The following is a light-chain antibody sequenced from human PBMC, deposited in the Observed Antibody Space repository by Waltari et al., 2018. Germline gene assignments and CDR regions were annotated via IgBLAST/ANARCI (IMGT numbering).Light chain of an antibody. CDR3: QVWDSNTNQVT. J-gene: IGLJ2*01. V-gene: IGLV3-21*04. CDR2: FGT. Sequence: YVLTQTPSVSLAPGQTATITCDSSGGVPWYRQQPGQAPVLLMYFGTERPSGIPERISGSFSGDTAILTISRVEVGDEADYYCQVWDSNTNQVTFGGGTKLAVL. CDR1: SSGG.